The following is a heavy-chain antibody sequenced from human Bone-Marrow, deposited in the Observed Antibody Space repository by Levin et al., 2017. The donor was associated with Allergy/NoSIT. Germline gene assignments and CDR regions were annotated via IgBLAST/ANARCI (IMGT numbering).Heavy chain of an antibody. J-gene: IGHJ4*02. CDR3: AKGPYSSSSRGYYFDY. D-gene: IGHD6-6*01. Sequence: RAGGSLRLSCAASGFTFSTYALSWVRQAPGKGLEWVSVISASGGSTDYADSVKGRFTISRDNSKNTLYLQMSSLRADDTAVYYCAKGPYSSSSRGYYFDYWGQGTLVTVSS. CDR1: GFTFSTYA. V-gene: IGHV3-23*01. CDR2: ISASGGST.